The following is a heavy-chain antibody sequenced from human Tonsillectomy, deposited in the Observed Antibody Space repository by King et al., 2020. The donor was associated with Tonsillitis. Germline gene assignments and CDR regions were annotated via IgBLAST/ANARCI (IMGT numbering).Heavy chain of an antibody. Sequence: VQLQESGPGLVKPSETLSLTCTVSGGSISSYYWSWIRQPPGKGLEWIGYIYYSGSPNYNPSLKSRVTISVDTSKNQFSLKLSSVTAADTAVYYCARVSSSDAFDIWGQGTMVTVSS. CDR1: GGSISSYY. D-gene: IGHD3-10*01. V-gene: IGHV4-59*08. J-gene: IGHJ3*02. CDR3: ARVSSSDAFDI. CDR2: IYYSGSP.